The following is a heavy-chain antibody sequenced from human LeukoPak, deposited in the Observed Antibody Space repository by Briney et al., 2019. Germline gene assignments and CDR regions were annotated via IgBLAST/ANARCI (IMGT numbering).Heavy chain of an antibody. V-gene: IGHV4-59*01. CDR3: ARAPIPYDRSRTDYRFDP. CDR2: IYYSGST. Sequence: PSETLSLTCSVSGGSISSYYWSWIRQSPREGLEWIGYIYYSGSTNYNPSLKSRVTISLDTSKSQFSLKLTSVTAADTAVYYCARAPIPYDRSRTDYRFDPWGQGTLVTVAS. D-gene: IGHD3-16*01. CDR1: GGSISSYY. J-gene: IGHJ5*02.